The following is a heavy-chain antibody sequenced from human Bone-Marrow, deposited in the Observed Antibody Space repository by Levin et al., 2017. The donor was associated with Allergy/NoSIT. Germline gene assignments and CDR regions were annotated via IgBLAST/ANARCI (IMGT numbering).Heavy chain of an antibody. CDR3: ARPFSSVWYGLDY. CDR2: IWYDGSDK. V-gene: IGHV3-33*01. D-gene: IGHD6-19*01. J-gene: IGHJ4*02. Sequence: GGSLRLSCAASGFTFSTYGMHWVRQAPGKGLEWVAVIWYDGSDKYYADSVKGRFTISRDNSKNTLYLQMNSLRAEDTAVYYCARPFSSVWYGLDYWGQGTLVTVSS. CDR1: GFTFSTYG.